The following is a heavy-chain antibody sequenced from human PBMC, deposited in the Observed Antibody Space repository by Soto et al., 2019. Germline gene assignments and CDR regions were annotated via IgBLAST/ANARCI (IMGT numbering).Heavy chain of an antibody. D-gene: IGHD3-10*01. Sequence: EVQLVESGGGLVKPGGSLRLSCAASGFTFSSYSMNWVRQAPGKGLEWVSSISSSSSYIYYADSVKGRFTISRDNAKNSVYLQMNSLRAEDTAVYYCARDGHDYYGSGSSKYYYYYYGMDVWGQGTTVTVSS. CDR3: ARDGHDYYGSGSSKYYYYYYGMDV. J-gene: IGHJ6*02. CDR1: GFTFSSYS. V-gene: IGHV3-21*01. CDR2: ISSSSSYI.